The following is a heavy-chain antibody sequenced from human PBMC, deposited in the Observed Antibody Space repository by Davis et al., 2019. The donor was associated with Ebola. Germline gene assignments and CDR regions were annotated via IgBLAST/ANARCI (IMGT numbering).Heavy chain of an antibody. CDR3: ARGRYCSSTSCYIYYYYGMDV. CDR2: INHSGST. V-gene: IGHV4-34*01. CDR1: GRSSSGYY. Sequence: GSLRLSCAVYGRSSSGYYWSWIRQPPGKGLEWIGEINHSGSTNYNPSLKSRVTISVDTSKNQFSLKLSSVTAADTAVYYCARGRYCSSTSCYIYYYYGMDVWGQGTTVTVSS. J-gene: IGHJ6*02. D-gene: IGHD2-2*02.